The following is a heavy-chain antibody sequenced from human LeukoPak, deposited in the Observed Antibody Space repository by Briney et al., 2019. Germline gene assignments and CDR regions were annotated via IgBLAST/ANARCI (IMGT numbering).Heavy chain of an antibody. V-gene: IGHV4-61*02. Sequence: PSETLSLTCTVSGGSISSGSYYWSWIRQPAGKGLEWIGRIYTSGSTNYNPSLKSRVTMSVDTSKNQFSLKLSSVTAADMAVYYCARDEVVVHRGFDPWGQGTLVTVSS. J-gene: IGHJ5*02. D-gene: IGHD2-15*01. CDR3: ARDEVVVHRGFDP. CDR2: IYTSGST. CDR1: GGSISSGSYY.